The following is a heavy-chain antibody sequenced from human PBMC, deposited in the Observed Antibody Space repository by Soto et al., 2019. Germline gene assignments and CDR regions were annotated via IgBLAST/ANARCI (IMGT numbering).Heavy chain of an antibody. Sequence: SLKISCKGSGYIFTSYWIGWVRQMPGKGLEWMGIIYPGDSDTRYSPSFQGQVTISADKSISTAYLQWSSLKASDTAMYYCARHWAYYDSSGYYLDYWGQGTLGTVSS. CDR2: IYPGDSDT. CDR3: ARHWAYYDSSGYYLDY. CDR1: GYIFTSYW. J-gene: IGHJ4*02. D-gene: IGHD3-22*01. V-gene: IGHV5-51*01.